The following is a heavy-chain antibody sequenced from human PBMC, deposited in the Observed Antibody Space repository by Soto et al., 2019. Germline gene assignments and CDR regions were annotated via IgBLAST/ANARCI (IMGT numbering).Heavy chain of an antibody. CDR1: GYTFTSYT. Sequence: QVQLVQSGAEVKKPGASVKVSCKASGYTFTSYTIYWVRQAPGQRLEWMGWINADNGSTKSSQKFQGRVTITRDTSANTAYMELSSLTSEDTAVYYCARRWFDAFDIWGQGTMVTVSS. J-gene: IGHJ3*02. D-gene: IGHD2-15*01. CDR2: INADNGST. CDR3: ARRWFDAFDI. V-gene: IGHV1-3*01.